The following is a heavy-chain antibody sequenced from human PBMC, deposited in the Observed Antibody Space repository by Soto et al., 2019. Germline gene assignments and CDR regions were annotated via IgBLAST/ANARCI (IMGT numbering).Heavy chain of an antibody. J-gene: IGHJ6*02. Sequence: AGSLRLSCAASAFTFSSYEMNWVRQAPGKGLEWVSYISSSGSTIYYADSVKGRFTISRDNAKNSLYLQMNRLIAEDTVVYCCARGSVDGMDVWGQGTTVTVSS. CDR1: AFTFSSYE. CDR2: ISSSGSTI. V-gene: IGHV3-48*03. CDR3: ARGSVDGMDV.